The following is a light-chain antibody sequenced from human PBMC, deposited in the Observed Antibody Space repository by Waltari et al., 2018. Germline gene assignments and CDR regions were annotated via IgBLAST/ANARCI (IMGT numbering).Light chain of an antibody. V-gene: IGKV4-1*01. CDR1: ESVLFSSRNKNH. CDR2: WAS. J-gene: IGKJ4*01. Sequence: DIVMTQSPDSLPVSLGERATINCKSIESVLFSSRNKNHLAWYQQKPGHPPKLLLYWASTRESGVPDRFSGSGSGTDFTLTISSLQAEDVAIYYCQQYYDSPLTFGGGTKVEIK. CDR3: QQYYDSPLT.